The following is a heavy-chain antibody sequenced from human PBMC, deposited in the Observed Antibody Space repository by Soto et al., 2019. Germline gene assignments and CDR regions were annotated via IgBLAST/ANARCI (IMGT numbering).Heavy chain of an antibody. CDR3: VRVFDCSSSSCFEAKAFDY. J-gene: IGHJ4*02. CDR2: ISGGSGYI. V-gene: IGHV3-21*01. D-gene: IGHD2-2*01. Sequence: GGSLRLSCAASEFTFSTYTMNWVRQAPGKGLEWVSSISGGSGYIYYADSLKGRFTISRDNAKNSLYLQMNSLRAEGTAVYYCVRVFDCSSSSCFEAKAFDYWGQGTLVTVSS. CDR1: EFTFSTYT.